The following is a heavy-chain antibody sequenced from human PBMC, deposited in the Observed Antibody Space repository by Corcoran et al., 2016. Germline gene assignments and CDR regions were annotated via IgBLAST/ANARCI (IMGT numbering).Heavy chain of an antibody. Sequence: EVQLVESGGGLVKPGGSLRLSCAASGFTFSPYSMNWVRQAPGKGLDWVSSISSSSNYIYYADSVKGRFTVSRDNAKNSLYLQMNSLRAEDTAVYYCARDLRAALDYWGQGTLVTVSS. D-gene: IGHD6-13*01. CDR3: ARDLRAALDY. CDR2: ISSSSNYI. CDR1: GFTFSPYS. J-gene: IGHJ4*02. V-gene: IGHV3-21*01.